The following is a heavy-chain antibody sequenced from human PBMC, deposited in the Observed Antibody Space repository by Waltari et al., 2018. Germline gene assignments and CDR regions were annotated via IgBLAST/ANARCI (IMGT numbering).Heavy chain of an antibody. CDR3: ARATYGDFSLDY. Sequence: VQLVESGGGLVQPGGSLRLSCAASGSTFSSDWMHWVRQAPGKGLVWVSRIKSDGGSTSYADSVKGRFTISRDNSKNTLYLQMNSLRAEDTAVYYCARATYGDFSLDYWGQGTLVTVSS. CDR1: GSTFSSDW. CDR2: IKSDGGST. V-gene: IGHV3-74*01. D-gene: IGHD4-17*01. J-gene: IGHJ4*02.